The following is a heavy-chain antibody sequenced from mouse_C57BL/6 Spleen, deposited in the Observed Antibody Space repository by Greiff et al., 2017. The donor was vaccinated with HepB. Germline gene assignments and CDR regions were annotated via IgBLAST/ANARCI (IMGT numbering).Heavy chain of an antibody. CDR2: ISYDGSN. D-gene: IGHD1-1*01. Sequence: EVQLVESGPGLVKPSQSLSLTCSVTGYSITSGYYWNWIRQFPGNKLEWMGYISYDGSNNYNPSLKNRISITRDTSKNQFFLKLNSVTTEDTATYYCARAITTVVATSYYFDYWGQGTTLTVSS. CDR3: ARAITTVVATSYYFDY. CDR1: GYSITSGYY. V-gene: IGHV3-6*01. J-gene: IGHJ2*01.